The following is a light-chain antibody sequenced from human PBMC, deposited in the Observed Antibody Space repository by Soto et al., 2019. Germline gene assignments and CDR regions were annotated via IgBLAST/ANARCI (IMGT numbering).Light chain of an antibody. CDR3: QQYNSHLWT. V-gene: IGKV1-5*03. CDR1: QSISSW. J-gene: IGKJ1*01. Sequence: DIQMYQSPSTLSASVGDRVTITCRASQSISSWLAWYQQKPGKAPKLLIYKASSLESGVPSRFSGSGSGTEFTLTISSLQPDDFATYYCQQYNSHLWTFGQGTKVDVK. CDR2: KAS.